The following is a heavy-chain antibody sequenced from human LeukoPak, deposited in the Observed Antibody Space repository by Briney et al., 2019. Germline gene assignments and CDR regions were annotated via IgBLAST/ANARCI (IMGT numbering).Heavy chain of an antibody. V-gene: IGHV4-59*01. D-gene: IGHD3-10*01. CDR3: ATGGWFGARNYFDY. CDR2: IYYSGST. Sequence: PSETLSLTCTVSGGSISSYYWSWIRQPPGKGLEWIGCIYYSGSTNYNPSLKSRVTISVDTSKNQFSLKLSSVTAADTAVYYCATGGWFGARNYFDYWGQGTLVTVSS. CDR1: GGSISSYY. J-gene: IGHJ4*02.